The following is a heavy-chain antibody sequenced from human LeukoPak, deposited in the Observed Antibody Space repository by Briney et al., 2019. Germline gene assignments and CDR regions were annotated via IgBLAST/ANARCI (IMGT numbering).Heavy chain of an antibody. V-gene: IGHV1-2*02. J-gene: IGHJ4*02. CDR3: ARGPDTSGYYPFDY. CDR1: GYTFTYYY. D-gene: IGHD3-22*01. CDR2: VNPNSYGS. Sequence: ASVKVSCKASGYTFTYYYLHWVRQAPGQGLEWMGWVNPNSYGSQFAQKFQGRVTMTRDTSINTAYMEVSRLTSDDTAMYYCARGPDTSGYYPFDYWGQGTLVTVSS.